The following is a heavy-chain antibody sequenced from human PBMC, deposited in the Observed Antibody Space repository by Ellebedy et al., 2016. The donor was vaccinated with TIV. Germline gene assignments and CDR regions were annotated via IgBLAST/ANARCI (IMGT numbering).Heavy chain of an antibody. CDR3: ARNPPTYNWVDS. J-gene: IGHJ5*01. V-gene: IGHV4-39*01. CDR2: IYYSGNT. Sequence: PGGSLRLSCTVSGGSTSRSSYYWGWFRQPPGKGLEWIGNIYYSGNTDYNPSLKSRVSISVDTSKNQFSLKLRSVTAADTAVYYCARNPPTYNWVDSWGQGTLVTVSS. CDR1: GGSTSRSSYY.